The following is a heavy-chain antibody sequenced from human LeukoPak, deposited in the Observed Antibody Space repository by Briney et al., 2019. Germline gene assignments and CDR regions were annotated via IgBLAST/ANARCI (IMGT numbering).Heavy chain of an antibody. CDR3: ARDLYYYDSSGRRGDY. D-gene: IGHD3-22*01. CDR1: GFTFSSYW. J-gene: IGHJ4*01. CDR2: IKQDGSEK. V-gene: IGHV3-7*01. Sequence: QPGGSLRLSCAASGFTFSSYWMSWVRQAPGKGLEWVANIKQDGSEKYYVDSVKGRFTISRDNAKNSLYLQMNSLRAEDTAVYYCARDLYYYDSSGRRGDYWGQEPWSPSPQ.